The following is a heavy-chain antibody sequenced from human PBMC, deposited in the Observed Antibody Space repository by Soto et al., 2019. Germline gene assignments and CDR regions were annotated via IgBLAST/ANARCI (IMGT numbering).Heavy chain of an antibody. Sequence: SETLSLTCAFYGWSFSGYYWSWIRQPPGKGLEWIGEINHSGSTNYNPSLKSRVTISVDKSKNQFSLKLSSVTAADTAVYYCAREQCSGGSCYSHYWGQGTLVTVSS. CDR2: INHSGST. CDR1: GWSFSGYY. CDR3: AREQCSGGSCYSHY. J-gene: IGHJ4*02. D-gene: IGHD2-15*01. V-gene: IGHV4-34*01.